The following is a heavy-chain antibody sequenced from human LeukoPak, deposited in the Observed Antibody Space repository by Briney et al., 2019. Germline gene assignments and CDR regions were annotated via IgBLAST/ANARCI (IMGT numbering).Heavy chain of an antibody. D-gene: IGHD1-26*01. J-gene: IGHJ4*02. CDR1: GFSLSGSA. CDR2: IKDKVNNYAT. CDR3: TRLDSGSFRFDY. V-gene: IGHV3-73*01. Sequence: PGGSPRLSCAASGFSLSGSAMHWVRQASGKGLEWVGRIKDKVNNYATAYAASVKGRFTISRDDSKNTAYLQMNSLKTDDTAVYYCTRLDSGSFRFDYWGQGSLVTVSS.